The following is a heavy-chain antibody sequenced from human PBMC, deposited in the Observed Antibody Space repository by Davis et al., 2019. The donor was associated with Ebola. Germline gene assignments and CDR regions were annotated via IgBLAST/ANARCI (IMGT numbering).Heavy chain of an antibody. J-gene: IGHJ4*02. Sequence: GESLKISCAASGFTFSGSAMHWVRQASGKGLEWAGRIRSKANSYATAYAASVKGRFTISRDDSKNTAYLQMNSLKTEDTAVYYCTIDSSGYYSYADYWGQGTLVTVSS. D-gene: IGHD3-22*01. CDR1: GFTFSGSA. CDR2: IRSKANSYAT. CDR3: TIDSSGYYSYADY. V-gene: IGHV3-73*01.